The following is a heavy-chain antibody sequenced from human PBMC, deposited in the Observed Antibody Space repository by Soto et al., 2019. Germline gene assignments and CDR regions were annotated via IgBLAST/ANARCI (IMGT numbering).Heavy chain of an antibody. CDR2: INHSGST. Sequence: PSETLSLTSDVYGVSFCGYYSSWIRRPPGKRLEWIGEINHSGSTNYNPSLKSRVTISVDTSKNQFSLKLSSVTAADTAVYYCARREQSLRYFDWLGSNWFDPWGQGTLVTVSS. CDR1: GVSFCGYY. V-gene: IGHV4-34*01. J-gene: IGHJ5*02. CDR3: ARREQSLRYFDWLGSNWFDP. D-gene: IGHD3-9*01.